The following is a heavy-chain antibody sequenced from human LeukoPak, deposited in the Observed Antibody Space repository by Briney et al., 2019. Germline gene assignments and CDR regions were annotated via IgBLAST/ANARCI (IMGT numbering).Heavy chain of an antibody. J-gene: IGHJ6*03. V-gene: IGHV1-69*05. CDR1: GGTFSSYA. Sequence: SVKVSCKASGGTFSSYAISWVRQAPGQGLEWMGGIIPIFGTANYAQKFQGRVTITTDASTSTAYMELSSLRSEDTAVYYCASRSTGTAAYYYYYMDVWGKGTTVTVSS. D-gene: IGHD1-1*01. CDR2: IIPIFGTA. CDR3: ASRSTGTAAYYYYYMDV.